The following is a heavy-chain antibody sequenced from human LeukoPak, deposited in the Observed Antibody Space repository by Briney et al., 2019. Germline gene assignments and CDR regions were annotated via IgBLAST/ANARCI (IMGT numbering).Heavy chain of an antibody. CDR1: GFTFSKYW. J-gene: IGHJ4*02. V-gene: IGHV3-7*05. Sequence: GGSPRFSCAASGFTFSKYWLTWVRQAPGKGLEWVANIEQDGSEKYYVDSVKGRFTISRDNAKNSLFLQMNSLRPEDTAVYYCARDRVIQGYSSGWLFDYWGQGTLVTVSS. CDR2: IEQDGSEK. D-gene: IGHD6-19*01. CDR3: ARDRVIQGYSSGWLFDY.